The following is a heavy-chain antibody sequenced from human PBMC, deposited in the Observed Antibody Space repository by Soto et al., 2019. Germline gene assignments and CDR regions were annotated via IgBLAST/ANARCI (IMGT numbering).Heavy chain of an antibody. CDR2: IIPILGIA. CDR3: ARDYGDYDDAFDI. Sequence: ASVKVSCKASGGTFSSYTISWVRQAPGQGLEWMGRIIPILGIANYAQKFQGRVTITADKSTSTAYMELSSLRSEDTAVYYCARDYGDYDDAFDIWGQGTMVTVSS. V-gene: IGHV1-69*04. J-gene: IGHJ3*02. CDR1: GGTFSSYT. D-gene: IGHD4-17*01.